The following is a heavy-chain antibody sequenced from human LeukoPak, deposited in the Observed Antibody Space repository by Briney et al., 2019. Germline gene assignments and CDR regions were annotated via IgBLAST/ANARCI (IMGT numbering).Heavy chain of an antibody. CDR1: GLTFSSHW. V-gene: IGHV3-74*01. Sequence: GGSLRLSCAASGLTFSSHWMHWVRHAPGKGLVWVSRITNDGSSTTYADSVKGRFTISRDNAKNTLYLQMNSLRAEDTAVYYCARGGPRRGAYFDYWGQGTLVTVSS. CDR2: ITNDGSST. J-gene: IGHJ4*02. CDR3: ARGGPRRGAYFDY.